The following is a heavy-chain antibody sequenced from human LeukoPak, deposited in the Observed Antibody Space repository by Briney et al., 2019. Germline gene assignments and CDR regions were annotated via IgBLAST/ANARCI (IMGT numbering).Heavy chain of an antibody. J-gene: IGHJ4*02. CDR3: ARGGDGYNLAADY. CDR1: GYTFTAYF. Sequence: GASVKVSRRDSGYTFTAYFMHCVREAPGQGLEWMGWIYPNSGGTNYAQKFQGRVTMTRETSISTAYLELSRLRSDDTAVYYCARGGDGYNLAADYWRQGTLVTVSS. D-gene: IGHD5-24*01. CDR2: IYPNSGGT. V-gene: IGHV1-2*02.